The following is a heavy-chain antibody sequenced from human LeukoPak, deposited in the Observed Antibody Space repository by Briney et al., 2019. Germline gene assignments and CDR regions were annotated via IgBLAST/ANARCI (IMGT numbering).Heavy chain of an antibody. CDR2: IYYSGST. D-gene: IGHD3-10*01. Sequence: SETLSLTCTVSGGSISSYYWSWIRQPPGKGLEWIAYIYYSGSTNYNPSLKSRVTISVDTSKNQFSLKLSSVTAADTAVYYCARDPGGSSEYFQHWGQGTLVTVSS. J-gene: IGHJ1*01. CDR1: GGSISSYY. V-gene: IGHV4-59*01. CDR3: ARDPGGSSEYFQH.